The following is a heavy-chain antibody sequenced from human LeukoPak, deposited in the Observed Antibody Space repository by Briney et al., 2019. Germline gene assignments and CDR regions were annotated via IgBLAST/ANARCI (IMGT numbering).Heavy chain of an antibody. Sequence: SETLSLTCTVSGGSISSYYWSWIRQPPGKGLEWIGEINHSGSTNYNPSLKSRVTISVDTSKNQFSLKLSSVTAADTAVYYCARIPNTSRGYFDLWGRGTLVTVSS. CDR2: INHSGST. CDR1: GGSISSYY. V-gene: IGHV4-34*01. J-gene: IGHJ2*01. D-gene: IGHD6-13*01. CDR3: ARIPNTSRGYFDL.